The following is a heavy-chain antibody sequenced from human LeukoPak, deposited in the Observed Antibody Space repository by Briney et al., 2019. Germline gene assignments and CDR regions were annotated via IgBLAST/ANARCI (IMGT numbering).Heavy chain of an antibody. J-gene: IGHJ4*02. Sequence: SETLSLTCAVYGGSFSGYYWSWIRQPPGMGLEWIGEINHSGSTNYNPSLKSRVTISVDTSKNQFSLKLSSVTAADTAVYYCARGSGDYWGQGTLVTVSS. CDR1: GGSFSGYY. CDR2: INHSGST. V-gene: IGHV4-34*01. CDR3: ARGSGDY.